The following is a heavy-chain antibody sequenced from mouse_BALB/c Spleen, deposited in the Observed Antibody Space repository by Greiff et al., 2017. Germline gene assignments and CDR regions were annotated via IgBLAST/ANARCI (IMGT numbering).Heavy chain of an antibody. CDR3: ARYYYGSSYYAMDY. J-gene: IGHJ4*01. Sequence: EVHLVESGGGLVQPGGSLKLSCAASGFDFSRYWMSWVRQAPGKGLEWIGEINPDSSTINYTPSLKDKFIISRDNAKNTLYLQMSKVRSEDTALYYCARYYYGSSYYAMDYWGQGTSVTVSS. CDR2: INPDSSTI. V-gene: IGHV4-1*02. CDR1: GFDFSRYW. D-gene: IGHD1-1*01.